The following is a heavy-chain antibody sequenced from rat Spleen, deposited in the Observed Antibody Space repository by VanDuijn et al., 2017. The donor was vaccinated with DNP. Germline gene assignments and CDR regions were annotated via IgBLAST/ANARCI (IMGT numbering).Heavy chain of an antibody. D-gene: IGHD1-10*01. Sequence: EVQFLESGGGLVQPGDSLKLSCVPSGFTFSSAWMYWYRQFPEKRLEWVARIKPKSNNYATDYTESVKGRFTISRDDSKSSIYLQMNNLKEEDTAIYYCAWPSTWGQGVMVTVSS. J-gene: IGHJ2*01. CDR2: IKPKSNNYAT. CDR1: GFTFSSAW. V-gene: IGHV6-6*01. CDR3: AWPST.